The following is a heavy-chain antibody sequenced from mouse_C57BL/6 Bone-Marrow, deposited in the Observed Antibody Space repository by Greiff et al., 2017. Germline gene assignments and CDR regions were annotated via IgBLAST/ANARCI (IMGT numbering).Heavy chain of an antibody. D-gene: IGHD2-3*01. CDR1: GFTFSSYG. Sequence: EVKLMESGGDLVKPGGSLKLSCAASGFTFSSYGMSWVRQTPDKRLEWVATISSGGSYTYYPDSVKGRFTISRDNAKNTLYLQMSSLKSEDTAMYYCARHEGDGYYVWFAYWGQGTLVTVSA. CDR3: ARHEGDGYYVWFAY. CDR2: ISSGGSYT. V-gene: IGHV5-6*01. J-gene: IGHJ3*01.